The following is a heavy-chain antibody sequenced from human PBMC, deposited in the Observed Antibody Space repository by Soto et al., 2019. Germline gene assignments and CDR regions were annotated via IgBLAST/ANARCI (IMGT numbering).Heavy chain of an antibody. CDR1: GYTFTNYY. J-gene: IGHJ4*02. D-gene: IGHD5-18*01. Sequence: ASVKVSCKASGYTFTNYYMHWVRQAPGQGLEWMGITNPSGGSTTYAQKFQGRVTITRDTSTRTVYMELSGLRSDDTAFYYCAREIEMDTILWGQGTPVTVSS. CDR3: AREIEMDTIL. V-gene: IGHV1-46*01. CDR2: TNPSGGST.